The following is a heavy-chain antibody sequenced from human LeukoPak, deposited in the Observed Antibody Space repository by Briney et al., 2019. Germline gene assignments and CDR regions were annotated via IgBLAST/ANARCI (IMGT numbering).Heavy chain of an antibody. J-gene: IGHJ4*02. CDR2: INPNSGGT. CDR1: GYTFTNYY. CDR3: ARLEGVGYSGYVGYFDY. D-gene: IGHD5-12*01. Sequence: ASVRVSCKASGYTFTNYYINWVRQAPGQGLEWMGWINPNSGGTNYAQKFQGRVTMTRDTSISTAYMELSRLRSDDTAVYYCARLEGVGYSGYVGYFDYWGQGTLVTVSS. V-gene: IGHV1-2*02.